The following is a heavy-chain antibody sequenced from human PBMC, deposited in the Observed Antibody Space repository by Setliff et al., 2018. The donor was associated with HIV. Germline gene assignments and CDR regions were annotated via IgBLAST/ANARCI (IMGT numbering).Heavy chain of an antibody. Sequence: GASVKVSCKASGYTFSQYALHWVRQAPGQRLEWMGWINTGNENTRYSQKFQGRVSITRDTSANTAYMELTNLRSEDSDIYYCARVSGGRSGNYYYAMDVWGQGTTVTVSS. V-gene: IGHV1-3*04. D-gene: IGHD1-26*01. CDR3: ARVSGGRSGNYYYAMDV. CDR1: GYTFSQYA. J-gene: IGHJ6*02. CDR2: INTGNENT.